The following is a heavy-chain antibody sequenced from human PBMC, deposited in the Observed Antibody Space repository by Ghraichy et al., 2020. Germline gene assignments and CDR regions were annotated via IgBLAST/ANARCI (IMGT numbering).Heavy chain of an antibody. J-gene: IGHJ4*02. V-gene: IGHV3-30*02. CDR1: GFTFSSYG. CDR3: AKKAYSSDWYEGDFDY. Sequence: GGSLRLSCAASGFTFSSYGMHWVRQAPGKGLEWVAFIRYDGSNKYYADSVKGRFTISRDNSKNTLYLHINSLRAKDTAVYYCAKKAYSSDWYEGDFDYWGQGTLVTVSS. D-gene: IGHD6-19*01. CDR2: IRYDGSNK.